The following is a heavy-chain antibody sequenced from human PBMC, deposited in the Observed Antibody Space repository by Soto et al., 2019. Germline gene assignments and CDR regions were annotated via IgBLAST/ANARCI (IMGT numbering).Heavy chain of an antibody. CDR3: ARLGGDYANY. J-gene: IGHJ4*02. D-gene: IGHD4-17*01. CDR1: GGSISSSSYY. Sequence: QLQLQESGPGLVKPSETLSLTCTVSGGSISSSSYYWGWIRQPPGKGLEWIGSIYYSGSTYYNPSLKSRVTISVDTFKNQFSLKLSSVTAADTAVYYCARLGGDYANYWGQGTLVTVSS. V-gene: IGHV4-39*01. CDR2: IYYSGST.